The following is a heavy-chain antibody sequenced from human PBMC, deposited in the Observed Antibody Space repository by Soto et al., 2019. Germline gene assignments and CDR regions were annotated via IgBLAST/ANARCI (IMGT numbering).Heavy chain of an antibody. J-gene: IGHJ6*02. CDR3: ARDWRNLGMDV. CDR2: NEGDGSRS. V-gene: IGHV3-74*01. CDR1: GFRLSGYW. Sequence: EVQLVESGGGLVQPGGSLRLSCAASGFRLSGYWMHWVRQVPGKGMVWVSRNEGDGSRSGYADSVKGRFTVSRDNAKNMLFLQMNSLTAEDTAVYYCARDWRNLGMDVWGLGTTVIVSS.